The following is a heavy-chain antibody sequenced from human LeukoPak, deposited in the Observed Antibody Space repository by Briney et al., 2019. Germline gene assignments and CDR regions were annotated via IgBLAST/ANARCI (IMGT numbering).Heavy chain of an antibody. CDR3: ARLGEDYYDSSGLNP. CDR1: GYTFTSYD. Sequence: ASVKLSCKASGYTFTSYDINWVRQATGQGLEWMGWMNPNSGNTGSAQKFQGRVTITRNTSISKAYMELSSLRSENTAVDYCARLGEDYYDSSGLNPWGQGTLVTVSS. CDR2: MNPNSGNT. J-gene: IGHJ5*02. V-gene: IGHV1-8*03. D-gene: IGHD3-22*01.